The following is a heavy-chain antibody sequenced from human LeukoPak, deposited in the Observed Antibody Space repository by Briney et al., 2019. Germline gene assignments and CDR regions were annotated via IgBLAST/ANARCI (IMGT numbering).Heavy chain of an antibody. J-gene: IGHJ4*02. V-gene: IGHV3-74*01. CDR3: ARISSDSISYYDH. D-gene: IGHD3-22*01. CDR1: EITFSTYW. Sequence: GGSLRLSCAGSEITFSTYWMHWFGQAPGKGLVGVSRINSEGSTISYADSVKGRFTNSRDNAKNTLFLQMNSLRAEDTAVYYCARISSDSISYYDHWGQGTLVTVSS. CDR2: INSEGSTI.